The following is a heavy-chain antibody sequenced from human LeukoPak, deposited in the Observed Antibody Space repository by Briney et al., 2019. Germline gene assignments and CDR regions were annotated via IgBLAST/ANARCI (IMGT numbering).Heavy chain of an antibody. CDR3: ARDNYDILTGYYEALGY. D-gene: IGHD3-9*01. J-gene: IGHJ4*02. V-gene: IGHV3-11*01. CDR2: ISSSGSTI. Sequence: GGSLRLSRAASGFTFSDYYMSGIRQAPGKGLEWVSYISSSGSTIYYADSVKGRFTISRDNAKNSLYLQMNSLRAEDTAVYYCARDNYDILTGYYEALGYWGQGTLVTVSS. CDR1: GFTFSDYY.